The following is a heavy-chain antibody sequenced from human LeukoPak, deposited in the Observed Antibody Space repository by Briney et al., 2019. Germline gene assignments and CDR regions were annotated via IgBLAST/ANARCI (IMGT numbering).Heavy chain of an antibody. CDR2: ISDYNGTT. J-gene: IGHJ4*02. CDR1: GYTFTSYG. CDR3: ARRQLGMRPSDY. D-gene: IGHD7-27*01. Sequence: GASVKVSCKASGYTFTSYGISWVRQAPGQGREWMGWISDYNGTTDYAQQLQDRVTLTTDTSTSTAYMELSSLRSDDTAVYYCARRQLGMRPSDYWGQGTLVTVSS. V-gene: IGHV1-18*01.